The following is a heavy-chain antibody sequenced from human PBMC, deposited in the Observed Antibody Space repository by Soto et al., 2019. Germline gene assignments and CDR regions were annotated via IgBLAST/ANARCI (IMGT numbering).Heavy chain of an antibody. CDR1: GGSISSSSYY. V-gene: IGHV4-39*01. J-gene: IGHJ3*02. Sequence: SETLSLTCTVSGGSISSSSYYWGWIRQPPGKGLEWIGCIYYSGSTYYNPSLKSRVTISVDTSKNQFSLKLSSVTAADTAVYYCARFCGGDSVVDAFDIWGQGTMVTVSS. CDR3: ARFCGGDSVVDAFDI. CDR2: IYYSGST. D-gene: IGHD2-21*01.